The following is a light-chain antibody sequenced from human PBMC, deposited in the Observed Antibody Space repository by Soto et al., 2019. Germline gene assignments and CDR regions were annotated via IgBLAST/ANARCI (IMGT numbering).Light chain of an antibody. Sequence: SYELTQPPSVSVAPGKTARITCGGNNIGSKSVHWYQQKPGQAPVLVIYYDSDRPSGIPERSSGSNSGNTATLTISRVEAGDEADYYCQVWDSSSDHAVFGGGTQLTVL. J-gene: IGLJ7*01. CDR1: NIGSKS. V-gene: IGLV3-21*04. CDR2: YDS. CDR3: QVWDSSSDHAV.